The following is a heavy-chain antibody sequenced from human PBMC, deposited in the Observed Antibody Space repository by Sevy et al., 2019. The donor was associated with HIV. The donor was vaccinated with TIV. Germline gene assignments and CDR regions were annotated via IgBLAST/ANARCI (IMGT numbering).Heavy chain of an antibody. CDR2: IYSGGSK. J-gene: IGHJ4*02. Sequence: GGSLRLSCAASGFTVSSNYMSWVRQAPGKGLEWVSVIYSGGSKYYADSVKGRVTISRDNSKNTLYLQMDSLRAEDTAVYYCARDSQGSGWFHFDYWGQGTLFTVSS. D-gene: IGHD6-19*01. CDR3: ARDSQGSGWFHFDY. V-gene: IGHV3-53*01. CDR1: GFTVSSNY.